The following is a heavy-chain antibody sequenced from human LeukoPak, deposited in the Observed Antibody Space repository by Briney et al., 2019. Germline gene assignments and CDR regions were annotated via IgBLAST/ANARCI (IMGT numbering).Heavy chain of an antibody. CDR1: AGSISSSY. CDR3: ARQGPLTTAVTTRTNPFDY. J-gene: IGHJ4*02. CDR2: IYYSGSN. V-gene: IGHV4-59*08. Sequence: SETLSLTCTVSAGSISSSYWSWIRQPPGKGLEWVGYIYYSGSNNYNPSLKSRVTISVDTSKNQFSLKLNSVPAADTAVYYCARQGPLTTAVTTRTNPFDYWGQGTLVTVSS. D-gene: IGHD4-11*01.